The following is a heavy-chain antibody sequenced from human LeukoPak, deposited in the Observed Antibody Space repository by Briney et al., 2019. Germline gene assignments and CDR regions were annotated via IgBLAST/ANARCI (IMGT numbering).Heavy chain of an antibody. V-gene: IGHV4-34*01. D-gene: IGHD2-2*01. J-gene: IGHJ4*02. Sequence: PSETLSLTCAVYGGSFSGYYWSWIRQPPGKGLEWIGEINHSGSTNYNPSLKSRVTISVDTSKNQFSLKLSSVTAADTAVYYCARGDVVPAAPRGYYFDYWGQGTLVTVSS. CDR3: ARGDVVPAAPRGYYFDY. CDR2: INHSGST. CDR1: GGSFSGYY.